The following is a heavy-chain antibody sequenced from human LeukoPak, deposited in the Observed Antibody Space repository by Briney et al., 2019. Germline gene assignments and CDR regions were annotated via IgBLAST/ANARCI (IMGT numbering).Heavy chain of an antibody. CDR2: IKSKTDGGTT. J-gene: IGHJ4*02. CDR1: GFTFSNAW. Sequence: PGGSLRLPCAASGFTFSNAWMSWVRQAPGKGLEWVGRIKSKTDGGTTDYAAPVKGRFTISRDDSKNTLYLQMNSLKTEDTAVYYCTTGVMITFGGVIVFDYWGQGTLVTVSS. D-gene: IGHD3-16*02. CDR3: TTGVMITFGGVIVFDY. V-gene: IGHV3-15*01.